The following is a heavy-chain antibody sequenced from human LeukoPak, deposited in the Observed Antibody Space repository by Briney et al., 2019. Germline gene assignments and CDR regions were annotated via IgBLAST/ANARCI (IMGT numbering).Heavy chain of an antibody. J-gene: IGHJ3*02. Sequence: GGSLRLSCTASGFTFGDYAMSWFRQAPGKGLEWVGFIRSKAYGGTTEYAASVKGRFTISRDDSKSIAYLQMNSLKTEDTAVYYCTRFVDRGGGAFDIWGQGTMVTVSS. CDR3: TRFVDRGGGAFDI. V-gene: IGHV3-49*03. D-gene: IGHD5-12*01. CDR1: GFTFGDYA. CDR2: IRSKAYGGTT.